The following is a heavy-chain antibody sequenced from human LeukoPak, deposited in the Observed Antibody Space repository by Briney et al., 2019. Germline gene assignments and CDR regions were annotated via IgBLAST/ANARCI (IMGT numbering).Heavy chain of an antibody. J-gene: IGHJ3*02. D-gene: IGHD3-3*01. Sequence: NPSETLSLTCTVSGGSISSSSYYWGWIRQPPGKGLEWIGSIYYSGSTYYNPSLKSRVTISVDTSKNQFSLKLSSVTAADTAVYYCARRLRFLEWTPSHRMRDAFDIWGQGTMVTVSS. V-gene: IGHV4-39*01. CDR3: ARRLRFLEWTPSHRMRDAFDI. CDR1: GGSISSSSYY. CDR2: IYYSGST.